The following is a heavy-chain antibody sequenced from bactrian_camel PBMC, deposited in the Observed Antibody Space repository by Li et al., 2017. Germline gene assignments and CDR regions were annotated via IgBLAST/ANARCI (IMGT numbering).Heavy chain of an antibody. D-gene: IGHD4*01. Sequence: DVQLVESGGGSVQPGGSLNLSCVITGDTYGRGYVGWFRQAPGKEREGIARITAGGDSPAYADSVKGRFTISQDDVKNVLQMNNLKPEDAAMYYCALRTGGCLPTMMMTDYNYWGQGTQVTVS. V-gene: IGHV3S40*01. CDR3: ALRTGGCLPTMMMTDYNY. CDR1: GDTYGRGY. CDR2: ITAGGDSP. J-gene: IGHJ4*01.